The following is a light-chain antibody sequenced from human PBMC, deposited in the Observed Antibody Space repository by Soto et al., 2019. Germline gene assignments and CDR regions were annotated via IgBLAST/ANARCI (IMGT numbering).Light chain of an antibody. CDR1: SSNIGAGYD. V-gene: IGLV1-40*01. CDR2: GNS. J-gene: IGLJ3*02. Sequence: QAVLTQPPSVSGAPGQRVTISCTGSSSNIGAGYDVHWYQQLPGTAPKLLIYGNSNRPSGVPDRFSGSKSGTSASLAITGIQAEDEADYYCQSYYSSLSGWVFGGGTKLTVL. CDR3: QSYYSSLSGWV.